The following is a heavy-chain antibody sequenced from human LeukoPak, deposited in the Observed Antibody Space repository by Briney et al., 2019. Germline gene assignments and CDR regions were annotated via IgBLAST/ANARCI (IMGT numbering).Heavy chain of an antibody. CDR2: ISGGGGRT. V-gene: IGHV3-23*01. CDR3: VRGDGWFGELLNFDN. J-gene: IGHJ4*02. CDR1: GFTFSSYA. Sequence: SGGSLRLSCAASGFTFSSYAMSWVRQAPGKGLEWVSGISGGGGRTYYADSVKGRFTISRDNAKNSLYLQMNSLRDEDTAVYYCVRGDGWFGELLNFDNWGQGTLVTVSS. D-gene: IGHD3-10*01.